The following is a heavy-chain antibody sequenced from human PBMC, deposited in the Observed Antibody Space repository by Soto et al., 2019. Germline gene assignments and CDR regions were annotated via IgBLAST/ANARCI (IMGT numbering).Heavy chain of an antibody. J-gene: IGHJ4*02. D-gene: IGHD6-19*01. CDR1: GFTFSTYE. CDR2: ISSRGTSI. V-gene: IGHV3-48*03. Sequence: EVQLVESGGGLVQPGESLRLSCAASGFTFSTYEMNWVRQTPGKGLEWVAYISSRGTSIFYAGSVKGRFSISRDNDNDSVSLLMNNLRVGDTAVYYCARDRGYNTGWYGGALDLWGQGTLVTVSS. CDR3: ARDRGYNTGWYGGALDL.